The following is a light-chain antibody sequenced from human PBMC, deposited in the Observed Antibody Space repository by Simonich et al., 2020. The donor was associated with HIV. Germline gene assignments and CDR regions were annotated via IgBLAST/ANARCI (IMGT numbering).Light chain of an antibody. CDR3: QQSYNTPYT. V-gene: IGKV4-1*01. J-gene: IGKJ2*01. CDR2: WAS. CDR1: RTILYSSNNKNY. Sequence: DIVMNQSPDSLAVSLGERATINCKSSRTILYSSNNKNYLAWYQQKPGQPPKLLIYWASTRESGVPDRVSASGSGTDFTLTISSLQAEDVAVYSCQQSYNTPYTFGQGTKLEIK.